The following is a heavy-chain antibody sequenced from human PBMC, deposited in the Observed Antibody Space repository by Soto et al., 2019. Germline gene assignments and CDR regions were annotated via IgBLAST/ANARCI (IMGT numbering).Heavy chain of an antibody. Sequence: SGTLSLTCAVSGGSISSGGSSWSWIRQPPGKGLEWIGYIYHSGSTYYNPSLKSRVTISVDRSKNQFSLKLSSVTAADTAVYYCARAGGLGAVAVDYWGQGTLVTVSS. V-gene: IGHV4-30-2*01. CDR1: GGSISSGGSS. CDR3: ARAGGLGAVAVDY. CDR2: IYHSGST. D-gene: IGHD6-19*01. J-gene: IGHJ4*02.